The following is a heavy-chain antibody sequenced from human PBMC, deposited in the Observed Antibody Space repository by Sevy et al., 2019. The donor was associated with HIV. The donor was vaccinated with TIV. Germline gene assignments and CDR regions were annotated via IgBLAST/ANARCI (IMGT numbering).Heavy chain of an antibody. Sequence: GGSLRLSCAASGFTFSSYWMHWVRQAPGKGLVWVSRTNSDGSSTSYADSVKGRFTISRDNAKNTLYLQMNSLRAEDTAVYYCASTPAAMIVSDYWGQGTLVTVSS. J-gene: IGHJ4*02. CDR2: TNSDGSST. CDR1: GFTFSSYW. V-gene: IGHV3-74*01. CDR3: ASTPAAMIVSDY. D-gene: IGHD2-2*01.